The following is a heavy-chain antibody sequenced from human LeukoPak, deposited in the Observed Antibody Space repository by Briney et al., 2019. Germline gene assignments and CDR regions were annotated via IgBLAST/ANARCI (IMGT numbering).Heavy chain of an antibody. Sequence: GGSLSLFCVASGFTLTHYNMMWAPLARGKGRVWVTYISTSGDFRRYADSVKGRFTISRDNAKNSLYLQMNSLRAEETAVYYCAKGQELDDGVFDSGGQGTMVTVSS. CDR2: ISTSGDFR. V-gene: IGHV3-21*04. CDR3: AKGQELDDGVFDS. J-gene: IGHJ4*02. D-gene: IGHD1-1*01. CDR1: GFTLTHYN.